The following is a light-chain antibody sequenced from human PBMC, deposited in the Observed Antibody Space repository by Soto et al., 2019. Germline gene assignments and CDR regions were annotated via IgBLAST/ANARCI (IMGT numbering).Light chain of an antibody. CDR1: QSLQYSDGNTY. CDR2: KVS. Sequence: DVVLTQSPLSLPVTLGQPASISCRSSQSLQYSDGNTYLNWFHQRPGQSPRRLIYKVSNRDSGVPDRFSGSGSGTDFTLRISKVEAEDVGVYYCIQSIHWPPYTFGQGTKLEIK. CDR3: IQSIHWPPYT. J-gene: IGKJ2*01. V-gene: IGKV2-30*01.